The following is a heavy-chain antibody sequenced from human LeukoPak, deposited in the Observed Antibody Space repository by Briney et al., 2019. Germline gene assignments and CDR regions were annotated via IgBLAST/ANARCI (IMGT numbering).Heavy chain of an antibody. CDR2: IYYSGST. J-gene: IGHJ6*01. Sequence: SETLSLTCTVSGGSISSGDYYWSWIRQPPGKGLEWIGYIYYSGSTYYNPSLKSRVTISVDTSKNQFSLKLSSVTAADTAVYYCARVQLHLDDGMDVWGQGTTVTVSS. CDR1: GGSISSGDYY. D-gene: IGHD6-6*01. CDR3: ARVQLHLDDGMDV. V-gene: IGHV4-30-4*08.